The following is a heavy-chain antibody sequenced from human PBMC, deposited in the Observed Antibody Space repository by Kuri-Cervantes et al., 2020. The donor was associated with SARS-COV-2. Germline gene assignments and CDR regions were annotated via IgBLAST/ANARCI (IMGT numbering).Heavy chain of an antibody. Sequence: SETLSLTCAFYGESFSGYYWNWIRQPPGKGLEWIGYIYYSGSTYYNPSLKSRVTISVDTSKNQFSLKLSSVTAADTAVYYCATRIAARPVGLEGYDWYSDLWGRGTLVTVSS. CDR1: GESFSGYY. CDR3: ATRIAARPVGLEGYDWYSDL. V-gene: IGHV4-34*01. J-gene: IGHJ2*01. CDR2: IYYSGST. D-gene: IGHD6-6*01.